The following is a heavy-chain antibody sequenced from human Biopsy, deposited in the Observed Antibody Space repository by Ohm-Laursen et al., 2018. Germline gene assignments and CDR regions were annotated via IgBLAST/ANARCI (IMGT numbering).Heavy chain of an antibody. J-gene: IGHJ6*02. CDR2: ITSTGRTV. Sequence: GSLRLSCSASGFTFRSYAMSWVRQAPGKGLEWVSFITSTGRTVYADSVKGRFTISRDNADNSLHLQMKSLRAEDTAVYYCARELGNGMDVWGQGTPVTVSS. V-gene: IGHV3-11*01. CDR1: GFTFRSYA. CDR3: ARELGNGMDV.